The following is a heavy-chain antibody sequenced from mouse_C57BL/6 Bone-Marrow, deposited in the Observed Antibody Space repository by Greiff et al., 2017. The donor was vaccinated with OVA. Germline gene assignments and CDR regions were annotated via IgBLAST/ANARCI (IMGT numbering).Heavy chain of an antibody. CDR3: ARDRDYYGISYRFAY. CDR1: GYSITSGYY. V-gene: IGHV3-6*01. CDR2: ISYDGSN. J-gene: IGHJ3*01. D-gene: IGHD1-1*01. Sequence: EVKLQESGPGLVKPSQSLSLTCSVTGYSITSGYYWNWIRQFPGNKLEWMGYISYDGSNNYNPSLKNRISITRDTSKNQFFLTLNSVTTEDTATYYCARDRDYYGISYRFAYWGQGTLVTVSA.